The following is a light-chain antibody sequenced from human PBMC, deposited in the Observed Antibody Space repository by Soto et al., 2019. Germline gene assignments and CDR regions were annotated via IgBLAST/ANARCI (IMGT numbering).Light chain of an antibody. Sequence: EIVLTQSPATLSLSPGERATLSCRASQSVSSSLAWYQQKPGQSPRLLIYDTSNRATGIPARFSGSGYGTDFTLTISRLEPEDFAVYYCQLYSTSLFTFAQGTRLEIK. V-gene: IGKV3-11*01. CDR1: QSVSSS. CDR3: QLYSTSLFT. J-gene: IGKJ5*01. CDR2: DTS.